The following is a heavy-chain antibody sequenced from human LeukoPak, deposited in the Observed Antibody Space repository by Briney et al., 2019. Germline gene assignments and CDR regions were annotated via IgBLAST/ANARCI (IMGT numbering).Heavy chain of an antibody. D-gene: IGHD2-8*02. CDR3: ASAHYEATGLGYYFKF. Sequence: PSETLSLTCNVSAYSLTSGYYWGWIRQYPGKGLEWIGTVYHVGTTYYSPSLKSRLAISLDTSTNRFSLKLTSVTATDTAVYYCASAHYEATGLGYYFKFWGQGTLVSVSS. CDR1: AYSLTSGYY. V-gene: IGHV4-38-2*02. J-gene: IGHJ4*02. CDR2: VYHVGTT.